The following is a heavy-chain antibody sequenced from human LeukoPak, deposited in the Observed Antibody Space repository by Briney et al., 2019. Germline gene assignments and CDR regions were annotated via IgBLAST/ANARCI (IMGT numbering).Heavy chain of an antibody. D-gene: IGHD2-2*01. CDR1: GGSFSGYY. CDR2: INHSGST. J-gene: IGHJ5*02. V-gene: IGHV4-34*01. Sequence: PSETLSLTCAVYGGSFSGYYWSWIRQPPGKGLEWIGEINHSGSTNYNPSLKSRVTISVDTSKNQFSLKLSSVTAADTAVYYCARGSFVLVPAPTNCFAPWGQETRATVSS. CDR3: ARGSFVLVPAPTNCFAP.